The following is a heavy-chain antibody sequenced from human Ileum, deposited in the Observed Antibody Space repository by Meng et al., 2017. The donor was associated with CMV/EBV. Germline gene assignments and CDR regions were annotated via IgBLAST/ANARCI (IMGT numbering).Heavy chain of an antibody. J-gene: IGHJ4*02. D-gene: IGHD3-22*01. CDR3: ARNGFYSLDF. V-gene: IGHV4-4*02. Sequence: SETLSLTCAVSGDSMSSSNWWSWVRQPPGKGLEWIGEIHHGESATYNPSLKSRVTISVDKSKNQLSLKLSSVTAADTAVYYCARNGFYSLDFWGQGTLVTVSS. CDR1: GDSMSSSNW. CDR2: IHHGESA.